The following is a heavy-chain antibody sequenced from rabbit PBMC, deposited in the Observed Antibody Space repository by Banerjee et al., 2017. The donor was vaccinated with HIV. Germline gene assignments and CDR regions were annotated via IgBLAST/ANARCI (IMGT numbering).Heavy chain of an antibody. CDR3: ARSGYYILYGMDL. D-gene: IGHD1-1*01. V-gene: IGHV1S47*01. J-gene: IGHJ6*01. CDR2: IYTGDGST. CDR1: GFDFSSYY. Sequence: QEQLVESGGGLVQPEGSLTLTCKASGFDFSSYYYMCWVRQAPGKGLEWIGCIYTGDGSTYYASWVNGRFTLSRENNQNTVSLQMTSLTAADTATYFCARSGYYILYGMDLWGQGTLVTVS.